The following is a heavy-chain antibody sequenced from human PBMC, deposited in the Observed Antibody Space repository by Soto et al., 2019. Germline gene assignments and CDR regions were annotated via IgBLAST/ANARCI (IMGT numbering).Heavy chain of an antibody. D-gene: IGHD3-10*01. Sequence: PSETLSLTCAVYGGSFSGYYWSWIRQPPGKGLEWIGEINHSGSTNYNPSLKSRVTISVDTSKNQFSLKLSSVTAADTAVYYCARVRLFTMVRGVIFDYWGQGTLVTVSS. CDR2: INHSGST. V-gene: IGHV4-34*01. CDR1: GGSFSGYY. CDR3: ARVRLFTMVRGVIFDY. J-gene: IGHJ4*02.